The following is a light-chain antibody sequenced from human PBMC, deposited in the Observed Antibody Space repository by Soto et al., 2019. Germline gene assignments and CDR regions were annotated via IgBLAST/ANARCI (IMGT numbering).Light chain of an antibody. CDR3: HSYDVSLRGPA. CDR1: RSNIGAGYD. Sequence: QSVLTQPPSLSVAPGQRVTISCTGRRSNIGAGYDVHWYQHLPGIAPKVLIFDNSNRPSGVPDRFSGSKSGTSASQAITGLQAEDEAFYYCHSYDVSLRGPAFGGGTNLTVL. CDR2: DNS. V-gene: IGLV1-40*01. J-gene: IGLJ2*01.